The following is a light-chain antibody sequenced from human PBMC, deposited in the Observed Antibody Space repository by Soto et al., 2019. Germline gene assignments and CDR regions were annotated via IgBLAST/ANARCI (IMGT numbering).Light chain of an antibody. CDR3: QHYKTSVYT. CDR1: QSISTW. V-gene: IGKV1-5*01. CDR2: DAS. Sequence: DIQMTQSPSTLSASVGDRVTITCRASQSISTWLAWYQQKPGKAPKLLISDASGLRSGVPSRFRGSGSGTVFTLTITSLQPDDFATYSCQHYKTSVYTFGQGTTLEIQ. J-gene: IGKJ2*01.